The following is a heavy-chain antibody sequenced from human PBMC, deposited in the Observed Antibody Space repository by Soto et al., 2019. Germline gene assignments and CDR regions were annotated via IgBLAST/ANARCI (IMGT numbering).Heavy chain of an antibody. V-gene: IGHV4-4*07. D-gene: IGHD5-12*01. CDR3: AREGSYSAYNFDNGIQLWSFDF. J-gene: IGHJ4*02. Sequence: SETLSLTCTVSGGSINTFYWSWVRQPAGKGLEWIGRIFSSGSTSFNPSLESRVAMSVDTSKNHFSLNLSSVTAADMAVYYCAREGSYSAYNFDNGIQLWSFDFWGQGALVPVYS. CDR2: IFSSGST. CDR1: GGSINTFY.